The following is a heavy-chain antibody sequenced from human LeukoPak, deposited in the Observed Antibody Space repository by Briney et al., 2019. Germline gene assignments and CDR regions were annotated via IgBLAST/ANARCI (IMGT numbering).Heavy chain of an antibody. CDR3: ASRGSGSYPHDY. V-gene: IGHV3-23*01. CDR1: GFTFSSYT. CDR2: ISSNGGST. D-gene: IGHD3-10*01. J-gene: IGHJ4*02. Sequence: GGSLRLSCAASGFTFSSYTMSWVRQAPGKGLEWVSAISSNGGSTYYADSVKGRFTISRDNSKNTLYLQMNSLRAEDTAVYYCASRGSGSYPHDYWGQGTLVTVSS.